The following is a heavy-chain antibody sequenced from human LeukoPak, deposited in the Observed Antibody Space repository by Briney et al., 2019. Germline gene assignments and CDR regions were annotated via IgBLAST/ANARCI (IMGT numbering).Heavy chain of an antibody. V-gene: IGHV3-9*01. CDR3: AKDLGLQVGASPFDY. D-gene: IGHD1-26*01. CDR2: ISWNSGSI. J-gene: IGHJ4*02. Sequence: PGGSLRLSCAASGFTFDDYFMHWVRQAPGKGLEWVSGISWNSGSIVYADSVKGRFTISRDNSHNTLYLQMNSLHSEDTAVYYCAKDLGLQVGASPFDYWGQGTLVTVSS. CDR1: GFTFDDYF.